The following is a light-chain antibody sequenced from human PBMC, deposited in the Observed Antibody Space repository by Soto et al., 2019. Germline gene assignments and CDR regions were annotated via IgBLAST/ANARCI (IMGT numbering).Light chain of an antibody. V-gene: IGKV3-11*01. Sequence: EIVLTQSPGTLSLSPGERATLSCRASQSISTYLGWYQQKPGQAPRLLISDASNRATGIPARFSGSGSGTDFTLTISSLEPEDSAVYYCQQRYNWPPTFGQGTKVDIK. J-gene: IGKJ1*01. CDR3: QQRYNWPPT. CDR2: DAS. CDR1: QSISTY.